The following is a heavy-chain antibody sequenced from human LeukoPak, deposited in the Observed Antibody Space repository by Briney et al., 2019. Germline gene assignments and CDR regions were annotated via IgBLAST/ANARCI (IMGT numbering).Heavy chain of an antibody. J-gene: IGHJ4*02. Sequence: QPGGSLRLSCAASGFTFSTYWMHWVRQAPGKGLVWVSRINSDGSGTTYADSVKGRFTISRDNAKNSLYLQMNSLRAEDTAVYYCARAGIAAAGTGTDYWGQGTLVTVSS. CDR1: GFTFSTYW. V-gene: IGHV3-74*01. CDR2: INSDGSGT. CDR3: ARAGIAAAGTGTDY. D-gene: IGHD6-13*01.